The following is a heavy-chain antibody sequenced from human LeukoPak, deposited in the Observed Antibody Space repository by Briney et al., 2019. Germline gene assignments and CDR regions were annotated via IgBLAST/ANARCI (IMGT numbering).Heavy chain of an antibody. D-gene: IGHD3-9*01. CDR2: ISSSSSYI. CDR1: GFTFSSYS. V-gene: IGHV3-21*04. J-gene: IGHJ4*02. Sequence: PGGSLRLSCAASGFTFSSYSMTWVRQAPGKGLEWVSSISSSSSYIYYADSLKGRFTISRDNAKNSLYLQMNSLRAEDTAVYYCAKVEYWLLGNDYWGQGTLVTVSS. CDR3: AKVEYWLLGNDY.